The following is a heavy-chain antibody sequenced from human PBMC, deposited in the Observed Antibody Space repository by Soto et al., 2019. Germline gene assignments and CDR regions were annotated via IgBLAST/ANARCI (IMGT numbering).Heavy chain of an antibody. CDR1: GFSLSNARMG. D-gene: IGHD6-6*01. J-gene: IGHJ4*02. CDR2: IFSNDDK. Sequence: SGPTLVNPTETLTLTCTVSGFSLSNARMGVSWIRQPPGKALEWLAHIFSNDDKSYSTSLKSRLTISKDTSKNQVVLTMTNMDPVDTATYYGARTSLAKAYYFDYRGQGTPVTVSS. CDR3: ARTSLAKAYYFDY. V-gene: IGHV2-26*01.